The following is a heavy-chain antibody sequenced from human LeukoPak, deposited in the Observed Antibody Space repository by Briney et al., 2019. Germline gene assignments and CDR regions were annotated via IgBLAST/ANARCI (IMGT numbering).Heavy chain of an antibody. D-gene: IGHD3-22*01. J-gene: IGHJ6*03. Sequence: SETLSLTRTVSGGSISSYYWSWIRQPPGKGLEWIGYIYYSGSTSYNPSLKSRVTISLDTSKNQFFLKLSSVTAADTAVYYYARRYDSSLYYYYYMDVWGKGTTVTVSS. CDR1: GGSISSYY. V-gene: IGHV4-59*08. CDR3: ARRYDSSLYYYYYMDV. CDR2: IYYSGST.